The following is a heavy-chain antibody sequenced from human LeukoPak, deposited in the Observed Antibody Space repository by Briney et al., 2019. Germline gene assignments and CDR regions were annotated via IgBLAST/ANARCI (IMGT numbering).Heavy chain of an antibody. CDR2: INHSGST. D-gene: IGHD6-19*01. Sequence: SETLSLTCAVYGGSFSGYYWSWIRQPPGKGLEWIGEINHSGSTNYNPSLKRRVTVSVDTSKNQFSLQLSYATAADTAVYYCAGGSTGYSSGWYREKVPYYFDYWGQGTLVTVSS. CDR1: GGSFSGYY. CDR3: AGGSTGYSSGWYREKVPYYFDY. J-gene: IGHJ4*02. V-gene: IGHV4-34*01.